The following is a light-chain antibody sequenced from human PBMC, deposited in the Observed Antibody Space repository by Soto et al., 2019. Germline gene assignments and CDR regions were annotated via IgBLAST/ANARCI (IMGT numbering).Light chain of an antibody. V-gene: IGKV3-20*01. CDR2: DAS. J-gene: IGKJ5*01. CDR1: QSVSSNY. Sequence: EIVLTQSPGTLSLSPGERATLSCRASQSVSSNYLAWYQQKPGQAPRLLIYDASSRATGIPDRFSGSGSGTDFTLTISRLEPEDLAVYYCKQYGTSPQTFGQGTRLEI. CDR3: KQYGTSPQT.